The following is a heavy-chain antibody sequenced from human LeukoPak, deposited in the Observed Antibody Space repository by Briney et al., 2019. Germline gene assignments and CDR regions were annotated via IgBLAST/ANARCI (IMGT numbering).Heavy chain of an antibody. J-gene: IGHJ4*02. CDR3: ARHMLVRGVGIDY. V-gene: IGHV3-33*01. CDR2: IWYDGSNK. D-gene: IGHD3-10*01. CDR1: GFTFSSYG. Sequence: GRSLRLSCAASGFTFSSYGMHWVRQAPGKGLEWVAVIWYDGSNKYYADSVKGRFTISRDNSKNTLYLQMNSLRAEDTAVYYCARHMLVRGVGIDYWGQGTLVTVSS.